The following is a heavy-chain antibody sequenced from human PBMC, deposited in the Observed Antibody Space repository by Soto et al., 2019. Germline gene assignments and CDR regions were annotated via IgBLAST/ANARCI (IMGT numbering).Heavy chain of an antibody. CDR3: SRGLRYCSKSTCYTPSDY. CDR1: GDTFKNYP. CDR2: IIPILDIT. D-gene: IGHD2-2*01. J-gene: IGHJ4*02. V-gene: IGHV1-69*02. Sequence: SVKVSCKTSGDTFKNYPLNWVRQAPGQGLEWIGRIIPILDITNYAQKFLDRVSIIADKSTNTVYMELSSLTSEDTALYYCSRGLRYCSKSTCYTPSDYWGQGTPVTVSS.